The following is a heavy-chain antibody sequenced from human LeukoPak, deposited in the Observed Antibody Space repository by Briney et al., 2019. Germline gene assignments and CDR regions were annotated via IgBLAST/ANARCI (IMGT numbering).Heavy chain of an antibody. Sequence: TGGSLRLSCAVSGFIFSNHWMIRVRQAPGKGLEWVATVSPDGAEERYVDSVKGRFTISRDNGKNLLFLQVRSLSVDDTAMYYCVRDDRGLAMGSRDHGAQGTLVTVSS. CDR2: VSPDGAEE. CDR1: GFIFSNHW. CDR3: VRDDRGLAMGSRDH. J-gene: IGHJ4*02. D-gene: IGHD6-19*01. V-gene: IGHV3-7*03.